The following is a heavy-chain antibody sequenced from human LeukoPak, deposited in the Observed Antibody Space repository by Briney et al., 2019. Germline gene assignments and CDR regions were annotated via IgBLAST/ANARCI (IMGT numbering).Heavy chain of an antibody. CDR1: GFTFDDYA. D-gene: IGHD6-19*01. CDR2: ISWDGDTT. CDR3: AKDTRARGGWYGYFDY. Sequence: PGGSLRLSCAASGFTFDDYAMHWVRQAPGKGLEWVSLISWDGDTTYYADSVKGRFTISRDNSKNSLYLRMNSLRAEDTALYYCAKDTRARGGWYGYFDYWGQGTLVTVSS. J-gene: IGHJ4*02. V-gene: IGHV3-43D*04.